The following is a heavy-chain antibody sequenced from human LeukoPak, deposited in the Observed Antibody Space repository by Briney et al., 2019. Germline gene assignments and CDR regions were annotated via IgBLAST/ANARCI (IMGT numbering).Heavy chain of an antibody. CDR2: IRSKADGGTT. D-gene: IGHD1-1*01. V-gene: IGHV3-15*01. CDR3: WKGRDY. J-gene: IGHJ4*02. Sequence: GGSLRLPCAASGFTFSDAWMTWVRQAPGEGLEWVGRIRSKADGGTTDYAAPVKGRFTISRDDSKTTLHLQMNSLKTEDTAVYYCWKGRDYWGRGTLVTVSS. CDR1: GFTFSDAW.